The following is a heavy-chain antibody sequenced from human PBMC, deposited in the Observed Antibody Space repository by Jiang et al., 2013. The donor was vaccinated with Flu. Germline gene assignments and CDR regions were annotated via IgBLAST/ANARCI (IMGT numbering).Heavy chain of an antibody. CDR1: GYSFTTNW. V-gene: IGHV5-51*01. CDR2: IYPGDSDT. D-gene: IGHD3-10*01. J-gene: IGHJ3*02. CDR3: AKGSDYLPNAFDI. Sequence: GESLKISCKGSGYSFTTNWIAWVRQMPGKGLEWMGIIYPGDSDTRYSPSFRGQVTISADKSISTAYLQWSSLKASDTAMYYCAKGSDYLPNAFDIWGQGTMVTVSS.